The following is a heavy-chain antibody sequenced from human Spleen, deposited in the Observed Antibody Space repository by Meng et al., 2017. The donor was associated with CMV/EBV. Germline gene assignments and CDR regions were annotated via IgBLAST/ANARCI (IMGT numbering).Heavy chain of an antibody. CDR1: GFTFSSYS. V-gene: IGHV3-21*01. D-gene: IGHD6-6*01. J-gene: IGHJ4*02. CDR3: ARSAYSSSSDFDY. CDR2: ISSSGSYI. Sequence: GESLKISCAASGFTFSSYSMNWVRQAPGKELEWVSSISSSGSYIYYADSVKGRFTISRDNAKNSLYLQMNSLRAEDTAVYYCARSAYSSSSDFDYWGQGTLVTVSS.